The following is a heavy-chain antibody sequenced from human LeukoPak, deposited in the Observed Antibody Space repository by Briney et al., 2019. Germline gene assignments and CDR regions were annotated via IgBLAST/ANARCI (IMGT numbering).Heavy chain of an antibody. Sequence: SSETLSLTCAVYGGSFSGYYWSWIRQPPGKGLEWIGEINHSGSTNYNPSLKSRVTISVDMSKNQFSLKLSSVTAADTAVYYCARGRYYDYVWGTAASDAFDIWGQGTMVTVSS. V-gene: IGHV4-34*01. CDR2: INHSGST. CDR3: ARGRYYDYVWGTAASDAFDI. J-gene: IGHJ3*02. D-gene: IGHD3-16*01. CDR1: GGSFSGYY.